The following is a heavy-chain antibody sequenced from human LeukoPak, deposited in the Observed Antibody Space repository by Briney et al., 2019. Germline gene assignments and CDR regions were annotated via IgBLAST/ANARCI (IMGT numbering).Heavy chain of an antibody. Sequence: GGSLRLSCAASGFTFSSYAMSWVRQAPGKGLEWVSAISGSGGSTYYADSVKGRFSISRDNSKNTLYLQMNSLRAEDTAVYYCAKEDIVVVPAAIGYYYYGMDVWGQGTTVTVSS. CDR3: AKEDIVVVPAAIGYYYYGMDV. J-gene: IGHJ6*02. CDR2: ISGSGGST. D-gene: IGHD2-2*01. CDR1: GFTFSSYA. V-gene: IGHV3-23*01.